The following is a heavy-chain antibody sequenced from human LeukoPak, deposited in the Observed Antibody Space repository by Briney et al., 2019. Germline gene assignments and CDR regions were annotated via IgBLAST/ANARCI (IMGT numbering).Heavy chain of an antibody. Sequence: PGGSLRLSCAASGFTFDNYVMTWVRQAPGKGLEWVSTISDTATRTYYADSVKGRFTISRDNSRNTLSLQMNSLRDEDSAMYYCAQNGGGSGTYYPYWGLGTLVTVSS. V-gene: IGHV3-23*01. CDR2: ISDTATRT. CDR1: GFTFDNYV. J-gene: IGHJ4*02. D-gene: IGHD3-10*01. CDR3: AQNGGGSGTYYPY.